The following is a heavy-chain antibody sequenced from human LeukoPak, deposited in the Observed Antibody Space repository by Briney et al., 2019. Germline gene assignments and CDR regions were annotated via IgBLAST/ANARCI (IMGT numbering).Heavy chain of an antibody. Sequence: GGSLRLSCAASGFTFSSYAMSWVRQSTGKGLEWVSSTSGDGGATYYSNSVKGRFTISRDKSRNTMYLQMNSLIAEDTAVYYCAKDRPNYYGSNGHYYRRDGDYWGQGTLVTVSS. V-gene: IGHV3-23*01. CDR1: GFTFSSYA. D-gene: IGHD3-22*01. J-gene: IGHJ4*02. CDR3: AKDRPNYYGSNGHYYRRDGDY. CDR2: TSGDGGAT.